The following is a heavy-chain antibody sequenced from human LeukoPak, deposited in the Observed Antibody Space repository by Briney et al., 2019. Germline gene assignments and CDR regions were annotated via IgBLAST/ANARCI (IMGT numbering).Heavy chain of an antibody. Sequence: PGGSLRLSCAASGFTFSSYEMNWVRQAPGKGLEWVSAISGSGGSTYYADSVKGRFTISRDNAKNSLYLQMNSLRAEDTAVYYCARDGGTVTSSSTSFDYWGQGTLVTVSS. CDR1: GFTFSSYE. CDR2: ISGSGGST. J-gene: IGHJ4*02. V-gene: IGHV3-48*03. D-gene: IGHD4-17*01. CDR3: ARDGGTVTSSSTSFDY.